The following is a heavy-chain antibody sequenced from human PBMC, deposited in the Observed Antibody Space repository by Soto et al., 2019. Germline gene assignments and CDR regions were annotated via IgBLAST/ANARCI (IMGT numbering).Heavy chain of an antibody. D-gene: IGHD2-8*01. CDR2: ISAYNGNT. CDR3: ARVVYSGKAVLFWFDP. CDR1: GYTFTSYG. Sequence: QVQLVQAGAEVKKPGASVKVSCKASGYTFTSYGISWVRQAPGQGLAWMGWISAYNGNTNYAQKLQGRVTMTTDTSTSTAYMELRRLRSDDTAVYYCARVVYSGKAVLFWFDPWGQGTLVSVSS. J-gene: IGHJ5*02. V-gene: IGHV1-18*01.